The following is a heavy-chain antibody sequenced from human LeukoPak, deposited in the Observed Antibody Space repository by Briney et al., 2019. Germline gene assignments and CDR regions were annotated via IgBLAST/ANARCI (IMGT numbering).Heavy chain of an antibody. J-gene: IGHJ4*02. CDR3: ARGPIQLWPIDY. CDR2: INHSGST. D-gene: IGHD5-18*01. V-gene: IGHV4-34*01. Sequence: PSETLSLTCAVYGGSFSGYYWSWIRQPPGKGLEWIGEINHSGSTNYNPSLKSRVTISVDTSKSQFSLKLSSVTAADTAVYYCARGPIQLWPIDYWGQGTLVTVSS. CDR1: GGSFSGYY.